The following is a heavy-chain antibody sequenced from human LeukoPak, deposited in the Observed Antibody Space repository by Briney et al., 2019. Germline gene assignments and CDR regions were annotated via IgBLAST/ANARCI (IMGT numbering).Heavy chain of an antibody. D-gene: IGHD6-19*01. Sequence: GGSLRLSCAASGFTFIDYDMLWVRQAIGKGLEWVSAIGIRGDPHYSGSVKGRFTISRENAESSLYLQMNSLRAEDTAVYYCARGGIQVSGIDEFDYWGQGTLVTVSS. CDR2: IGIRGDP. V-gene: IGHV3-13*05. CDR3: ARGGIQVSGIDEFDY. J-gene: IGHJ4*02. CDR1: GFTFIDYD.